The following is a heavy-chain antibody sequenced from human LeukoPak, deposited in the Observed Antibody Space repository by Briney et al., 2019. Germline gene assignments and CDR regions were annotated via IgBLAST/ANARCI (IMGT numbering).Heavy chain of an antibody. CDR2: INEYGTT. J-gene: IGHJ4*02. D-gene: IGHD3-16*01. Sequence: GGSLRLSCAASGFTFSDFWMYWVRQAPVKGLVWISNINEYGTTAYADSVKGRFTISRDNAKNILYLQMNSLRAEDTAVYYCARVRGGNWGRGTLVTVSS. CDR1: GFTFSDFW. V-gene: IGHV3-74*01. CDR3: ARVRGGN.